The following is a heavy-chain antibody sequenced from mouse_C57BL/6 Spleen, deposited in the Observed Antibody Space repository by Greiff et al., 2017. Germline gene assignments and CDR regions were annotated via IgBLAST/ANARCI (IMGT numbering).Heavy chain of an antibody. V-gene: IGHV5-17*01. Sequence: EVHLVESGGGLVKPGGSLKLSCAASGFTFSDYGMHWVRQAPEKGLEWVAYISSGSSTIYYADTVKGRFTISRDNAKNTLFLQMTSLRSEDTAMYYCAKTLNWDWYFDVWGTGTTVTVSS. CDR2: ISSGSSTI. D-gene: IGHD4-1*01. CDR3: AKTLNWDWYFDV. CDR1: GFTFSDYG. J-gene: IGHJ1*03.